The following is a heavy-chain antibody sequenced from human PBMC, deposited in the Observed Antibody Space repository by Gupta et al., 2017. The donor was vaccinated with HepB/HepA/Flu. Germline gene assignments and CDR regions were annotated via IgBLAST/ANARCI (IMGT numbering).Heavy chain of an antibody. J-gene: IGHJ6*03. CDR3: AKDLYFWSAMDV. Sequence: DVQLSETGGGLVQPGGALRLSCAASGFTFDGNALSWVRQAPGKGLEWVSGIGGDIKTHYADSVKGRFTISRDNSKKTVYLQMNSLRAEDTAVYYCAKDLYFWSAMDVWGKGTTVTVSS. CDR1: GFTFDGNA. V-gene: IGHV3-23*01. D-gene: IGHD3-3*01. CDR2: IGGDIKT.